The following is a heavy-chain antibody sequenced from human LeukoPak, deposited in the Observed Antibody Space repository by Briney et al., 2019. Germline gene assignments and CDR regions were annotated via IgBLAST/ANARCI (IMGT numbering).Heavy chain of an antibody. Sequence: PGGSLRLSCAASGFTFSSYAMHWVRQAPGKGLEWVSAISGSGGSSYYADSVKGRFTISRDNSKNTLYLQMNSLTADDTAVYYCAKASLVGARYYFDYWGQGTLVTVSS. CDR3: AKASLVGARYYFDY. V-gene: IGHV3-23*01. D-gene: IGHD1-26*01. J-gene: IGHJ4*02. CDR1: GFTFSSYA. CDR2: ISGSGGSS.